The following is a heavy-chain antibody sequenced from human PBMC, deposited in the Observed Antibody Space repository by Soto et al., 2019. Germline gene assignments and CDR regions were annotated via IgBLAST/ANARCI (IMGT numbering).Heavy chain of an antibody. V-gene: IGHV3-72*01. CDR1: GFTFSEYY. CDR2: SKNKVSGYAT. Sequence: EVQLVESGGGLVQPGGSLRLSCAASGFTFSEYYMDWVRQAPGKGLEWVGRSKNKVSGYATEYAASVKGRFTISRDDSKNSLYLQMNSLKSEDTAVYYCASAIILGGVMDYWGQGTLVTVSS. CDR3: ASAIILGGVMDY. D-gene: IGHD3-16*01. J-gene: IGHJ4*02.